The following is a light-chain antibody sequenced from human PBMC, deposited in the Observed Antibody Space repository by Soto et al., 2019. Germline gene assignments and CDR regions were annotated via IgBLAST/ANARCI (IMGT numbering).Light chain of an antibody. V-gene: IGKV3-20*01. CDR1: QSVRSNH. CDR3: QQYGSSPRT. Sequence: EIVLTQSPGTLCLSPGERATLSCRASQSVRSNHLAWYQQKPGQAPRLLIYDASSRATGIPDRFSGSGSGTDFTLTISRLEPEDFAVYYCQQYGSSPRTFGRGTKLEI. CDR2: DAS. J-gene: IGKJ2*01.